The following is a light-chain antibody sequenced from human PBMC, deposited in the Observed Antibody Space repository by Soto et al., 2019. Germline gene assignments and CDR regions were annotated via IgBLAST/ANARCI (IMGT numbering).Light chain of an antibody. CDR3: QQYNSYPWT. CDR2: DAS. Sequence: DIQMTQSPSTLSASVGDRVTITCRASQGISAWLAWYQQKPGKAPKLLIYDASSLESGAPSRFSGSGSGTEFTLAISSLQPDDFAPYYCQQYNSYPWTFGQGTKVEIK. V-gene: IGKV1-5*01. CDR1: QGISAW. J-gene: IGKJ1*01.